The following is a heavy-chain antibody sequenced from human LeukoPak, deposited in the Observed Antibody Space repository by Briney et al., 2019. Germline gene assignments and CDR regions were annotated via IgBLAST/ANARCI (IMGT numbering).Heavy chain of an antibody. D-gene: IGHD5-12*01. V-gene: IGHV4-38-2*01. CDR1: GYSISSGYY. J-gene: IGHJ4*02. CDR2: IYHSGST. CDR3: ARFGLRSEG. Sequence: PSETLSLTCAVSGYSISSGYYWGWIRQPPGKGLEWIGSIYHSGSTYYNPSLKSRVTISVDTSKNQFSLKLSSVTAADTAVYYCARFGLRSEGWGQGTLVTVSS.